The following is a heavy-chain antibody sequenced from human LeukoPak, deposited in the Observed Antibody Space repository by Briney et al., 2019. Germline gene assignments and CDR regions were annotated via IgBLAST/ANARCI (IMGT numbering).Heavy chain of an antibody. CDR1: GFTLSSYA. J-gene: IGHJ4*02. CDR2: ISGSGGST. V-gene: IGHV3-23*01. Sequence: PGGSLRLSCAASGFTLSSYAMSWVRKPQGKGLEWVSAISGSGGSTYYADSVRGRFTISRDNSKNTLYLQMNSLRAEDTAVYYCAKGGAAGIFGEFDYWGQGTLVTVSS. D-gene: IGHD6-13*01. CDR3: AKGGAAGIFGEFDY.